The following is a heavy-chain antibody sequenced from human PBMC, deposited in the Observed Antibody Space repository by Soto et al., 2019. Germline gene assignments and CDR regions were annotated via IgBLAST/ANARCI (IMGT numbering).Heavy chain of an antibody. CDR2: MNPNSGNT. Sequence: QVQLVQSGAEVKKPGASGKVSCKASGYTFTSYDINWVRQATGQGLEWMGWMNPNSGNTGYAQKFQGRVTMTRNTSISTAYREMSSLRSDDTAVYYCARGRLSCSSTRCHDIPDYWGQGTLVTVSS. CDR1: GYTFTSYD. D-gene: IGHD2-2*01. V-gene: IGHV1-8*01. J-gene: IGHJ4*02. CDR3: ARGRLSCSSTRCHDIPDY.